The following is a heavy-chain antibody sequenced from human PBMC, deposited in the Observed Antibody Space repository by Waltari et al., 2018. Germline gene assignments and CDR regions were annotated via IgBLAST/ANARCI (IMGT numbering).Heavy chain of an antibody. CDR2: INAGNGNT. D-gene: IGHD2-2*01. V-gene: IGHV1-3*01. CDR3: ARSMRCSSTSCPGARYYFDY. CDR1: GYTFTSYA. J-gene: IGHJ4*02. Sequence: QVQLVQSGAEVKKPGASVKVSCKASGYTFTSYAMHWVRQAPGQRLEWMGWINAGNGNTKDSQKFQGRVTITRDTSASTAYMELSSLRSEDTAVYYCARSMRCSSTSCPGARYYFDYWGQGTLVTVSS.